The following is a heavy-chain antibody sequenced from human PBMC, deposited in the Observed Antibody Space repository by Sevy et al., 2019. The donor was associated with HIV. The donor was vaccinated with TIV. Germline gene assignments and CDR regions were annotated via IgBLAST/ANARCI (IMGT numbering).Heavy chain of an antibody. J-gene: IGHJ4*02. CDR1: GFSLSTSGVG. CDR2: IYWNDDK. V-gene: IGHV2-5*01. Sequence: SGPTLVKPTQTLTLTCTFSGFSLSTSGVGVGWIRQPPGKALEWLAPIYWNDDKRYSPSLKSRLTITEETSKNQVVLSMTNMDPVETATYYCAHRPSYGGPWGPFDYWGQGTLVTVSS. D-gene: IGHD5-12*01. CDR3: AHRPSYGGPWGPFDY.